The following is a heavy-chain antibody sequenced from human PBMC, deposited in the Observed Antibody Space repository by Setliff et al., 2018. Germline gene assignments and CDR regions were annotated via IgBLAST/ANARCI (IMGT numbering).Heavy chain of an antibody. CDR3: ARRNFYYESSGFALYYCYMDV. CDR1: GYTFTSYD. D-gene: IGHD3-22*01. CDR2: NSAY. J-gene: IGHJ6*03. V-gene: IGHV1-18*01. Sequence: ASVKVSCKASGYTFTSYDINWVRQAPGQGLEWMGWNSAYAQKFQGRVTMTTDTSTSTAYMELRSLRSDDTAVYYCARRNFYYESSGFALYYCYMDVWGKGTTVTVSS.